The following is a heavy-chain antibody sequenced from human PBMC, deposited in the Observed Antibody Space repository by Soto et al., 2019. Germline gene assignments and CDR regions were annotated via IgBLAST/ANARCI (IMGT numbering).Heavy chain of an antibody. CDR3: ARDHRVAAAAPFDY. V-gene: IGHV3-74*01. J-gene: IGHJ4*02. D-gene: IGHD6-13*01. CDR1: GFTFSDYY. Sequence: GGSLRLSCAASGFTFSDYYMHWVRQAPGKGLVWVSRINSDGSSTSYADSVKGRFTISRDNAKNTLYLQMNSLRAEDTAVYYCARDHRVAAAAPFDYWGQGTLVTVSS. CDR2: INSDGSST.